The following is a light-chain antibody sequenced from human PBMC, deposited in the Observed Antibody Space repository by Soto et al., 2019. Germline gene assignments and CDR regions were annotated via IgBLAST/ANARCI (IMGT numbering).Light chain of an antibody. CDR1: SSDVGGYKL. V-gene: IGLV2-23*01. Sequence: QSALTQPASVSGSPGQSITISCTGTSSDVGGYKLVSWYQQHPGAAPKLIIYEGSKRPSGVSIRFSASRSGNTASLTSSGLQAEDEADDYCCSYGGSSTYVFGTGTKLTVL. CDR3: CSYGGSSTYV. J-gene: IGLJ1*01. CDR2: EGS.